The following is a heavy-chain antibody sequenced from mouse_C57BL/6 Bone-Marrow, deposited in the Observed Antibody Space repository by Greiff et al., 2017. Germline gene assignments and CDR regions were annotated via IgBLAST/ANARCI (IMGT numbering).Heavy chain of an antibody. CDR3: ARGYYSNAKDY. CDR2: IYPSDSET. Sequence: QVQLQQPGAELVRPGSSVKLSCKASGYTFTSYWMDWVKQRPGQGLEWIGNIYPSDSETHYNQKFKDKATLTVDKSSSTAYMQLSSLTSEDSAAYCCARGYYSNAKDYWGQGTSVTVSS. D-gene: IGHD2-5*01. V-gene: IGHV1-61*01. CDR1: GYTFTSYW. J-gene: IGHJ4*01.